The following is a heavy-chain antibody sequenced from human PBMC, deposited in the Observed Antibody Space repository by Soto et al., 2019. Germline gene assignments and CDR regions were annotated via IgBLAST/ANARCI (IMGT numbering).Heavy chain of an antibody. CDR2: IIPIFGTA. Sequence: SVKVSCKASGGTFSSYAISWVRQAPGQGLEWMVGIIPIFGTANYAQKFRGRVTITADESTSTAYMELSSLRSEDTAVYYCARDCSGGSCYSSLDYWGQGTLVTVSS. CDR1: GGTFSSYA. CDR3: ARDCSGGSCYSSLDY. D-gene: IGHD2-15*01. J-gene: IGHJ4*02. V-gene: IGHV1-69*13.